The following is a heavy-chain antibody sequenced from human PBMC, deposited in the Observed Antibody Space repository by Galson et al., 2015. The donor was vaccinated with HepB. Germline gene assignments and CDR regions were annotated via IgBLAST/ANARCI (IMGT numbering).Heavy chain of an antibody. J-gene: IGHJ6*02. D-gene: IGHD2-2*01. CDR1: GFTFSSYG. Sequence: SLRLSCAASGFTFSSYGMHWVRQAPGKGLEWVAVIWYDGSNKYYADSVKGRFTISRDNSKNTLYLQMNSLRAEDTAVYYCARGIIGVGPAALGFYGMDVWGQGTTVTVSS. CDR2: IWYDGSNK. CDR3: ARGIIGVGPAALGFYGMDV. V-gene: IGHV3-33*01.